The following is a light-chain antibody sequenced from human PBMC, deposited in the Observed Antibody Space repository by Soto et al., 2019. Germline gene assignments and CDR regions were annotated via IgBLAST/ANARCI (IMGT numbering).Light chain of an antibody. CDR3: QQLNTSAIS. CDR1: QSFISY. CDR2: AAS. Sequence: EIVLTQSLTTLSLSPGERATLSSRASQSFISYFSWYQQQPGQAPILLIYAASSTATGIPDRFSGSGWRSDFPIIIIWLKTEDVLFYYMQQLNTSAISFGQGTRLEIK. J-gene: IGKJ5*01. V-gene: IGKV3-11*01.